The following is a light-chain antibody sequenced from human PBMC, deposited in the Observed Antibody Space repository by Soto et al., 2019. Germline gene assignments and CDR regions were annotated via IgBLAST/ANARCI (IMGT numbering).Light chain of an antibody. Sequence: QSVLTQPPSVSAAPGQKVTISCSGSSANIGRNYVSWYQQLPGTAPKLLIYENNKRPSGIPDRFPGSKSGTSATLGITGLQTGDEADYYCGAWDSSLSNYVFGTGTKVTVL. V-gene: IGLV1-51*02. CDR3: GAWDSSLSNYV. CDR2: ENN. CDR1: SANIGRNY. J-gene: IGLJ1*01.